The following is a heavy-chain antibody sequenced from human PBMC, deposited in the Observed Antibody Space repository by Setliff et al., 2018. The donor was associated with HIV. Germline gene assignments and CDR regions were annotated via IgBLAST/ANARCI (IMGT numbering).Heavy chain of an antibody. Sequence: ASVKVSCKAYGGTFSSYAITWVRQAPGQGLECMGGIIPMLGITNYAQRFQGRLTITADEYTGTAYMELSSLRSEDTAVYYCATRGRDLGFDYWGQGTLVT. V-gene: IGHV1-69*10. J-gene: IGHJ4*02. D-gene: IGHD1-1*01. CDR2: IIPMLGIT. CDR1: GGTFSSYA. CDR3: ATRGRDLGFDY.